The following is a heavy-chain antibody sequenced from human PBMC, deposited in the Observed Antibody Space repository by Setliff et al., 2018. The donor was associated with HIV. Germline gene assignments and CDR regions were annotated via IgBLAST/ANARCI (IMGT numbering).Heavy chain of an antibody. V-gene: IGHV4-4*08. Sequence: ETLSLTCTVSGGSMSTYYWSWIRQPPGKGLEWIGYIYTSGSTNYNPSLRSRVTISVDRSKNQFSLNLSSVTAADTALYYCASLFHDTSAPWLYYFDYWGQGTLVTVSS. CDR3: ASLFHDTSAPWLYYFDY. D-gene: IGHD3-22*01. CDR2: IYTSGST. J-gene: IGHJ4*02. CDR1: GGSMSTYY.